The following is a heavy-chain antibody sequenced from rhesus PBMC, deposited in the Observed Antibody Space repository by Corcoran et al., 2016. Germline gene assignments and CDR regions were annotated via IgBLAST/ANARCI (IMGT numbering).Heavy chain of an antibody. D-gene: IGHD3-9*01. CDR2: INGNSGST. CDR3: ASLYGYYFDY. J-gene: IGHJ4*01. Sequence: QVQLQESGPGLVKPSETLSLTCAVSGGSFSSYWWSWIRRPPGKGLEWIGEINGNSGSTNYNPSLKSRFSFSRDTSKNQFSLTLSSVTAADTAVYYCASLYGYYFDYWGQGVLVTVSS. CDR1: GGSFSSYW. V-gene: IGHV4-80*01.